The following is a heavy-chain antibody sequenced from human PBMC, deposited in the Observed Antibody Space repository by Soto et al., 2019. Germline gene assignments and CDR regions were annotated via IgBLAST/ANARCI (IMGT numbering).Heavy chain of an antibody. CDR2: IYYSGST. D-gene: IGHD3-3*01. V-gene: IGHV4-59*01. CDR3: ARTLYDFWSGRNFNWFDP. CDR1: GGSISSYY. J-gene: IGHJ5*02. Sequence: SETLPLTCTVSGGSISSYYWSWIRQPPGKGLEWIGYIYYSGSTNYNPSLKSRVTISVDTSKNQFSLKLSSVTAADTAVYYCARTLYDFWSGRNFNWFDPWGQGTLVTVSS.